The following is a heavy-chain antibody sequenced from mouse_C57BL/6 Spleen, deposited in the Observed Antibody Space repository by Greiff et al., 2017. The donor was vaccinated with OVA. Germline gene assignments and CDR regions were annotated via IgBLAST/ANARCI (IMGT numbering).Heavy chain of an antibody. Sequence: EVKLMESGGDLVKPGGSLKLSCAASGFTFSSYGMSWVRQTPDKRLEWVATISSGGSYTYYPDSVKGRFTISRDNAKNTLYLQMSSLKSEDTAMYYCARQLGPGDYFDYWGQGTTLTVSS. J-gene: IGHJ2*01. CDR2: ISSGGSYT. CDR3: ARQLGPGDYFDY. CDR1: GFTFSSYG. V-gene: IGHV5-6*01. D-gene: IGHD4-1*01.